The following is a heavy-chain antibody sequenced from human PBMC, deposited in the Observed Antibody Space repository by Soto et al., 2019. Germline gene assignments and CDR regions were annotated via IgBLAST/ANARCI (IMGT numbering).Heavy chain of an antibody. Sequence: ASVKVSCKASGGTFSSYTISWVRQAPGQGLEWMGRIIPILGIANYAQKFQGRVTITADKSTSTAYMELSSLRSEDTAVYYCARFPVVAATGDYWGQGTLVTVSS. CDR1: GGTFSSYT. CDR3: ARFPVVAATGDY. CDR2: IIPILGIA. J-gene: IGHJ4*02. D-gene: IGHD2-15*01. V-gene: IGHV1-69*02.